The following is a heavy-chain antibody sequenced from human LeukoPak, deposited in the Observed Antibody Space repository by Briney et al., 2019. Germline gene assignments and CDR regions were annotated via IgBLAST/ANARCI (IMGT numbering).Heavy chain of an antibody. Sequence: PGGSQRLSCAASGFTFSSYAMHWVRQAPGKGLEYVSAISSNGGSTYYANSVKGRFTISRDNSKNTLYLQMGSLRAEDMAVYYCARCVEYSVDKGVDYWGQGTLVTVSS. CDR3: ARCVEYSVDKGVDY. D-gene: IGHD5/OR15-5a*01. CDR2: ISSNGGST. CDR1: GFTFSSYA. J-gene: IGHJ4*02. V-gene: IGHV3-64*01.